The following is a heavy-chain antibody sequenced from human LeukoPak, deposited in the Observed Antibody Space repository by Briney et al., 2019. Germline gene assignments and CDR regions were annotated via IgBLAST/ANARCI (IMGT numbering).Heavy chain of an antibody. D-gene: IGHD6-13*01. J-gene: IGHJ4*02. CDR1: GYIFTSYY. CDR2: INPSGGRT. Sequence: ASVKVSCKASGYIFTSYYLHWVRQAPGQGLEWMGIINPSGGRTTYSQKFQGRVTLTRDTSTSTVYMELSSLRPEDTAVYYCARNLGGSSWYVNFDYWGQGTLVTVSS. CDR3: ARNLGGSSWYVNFDY. V-gene: IGHV1-46*01.